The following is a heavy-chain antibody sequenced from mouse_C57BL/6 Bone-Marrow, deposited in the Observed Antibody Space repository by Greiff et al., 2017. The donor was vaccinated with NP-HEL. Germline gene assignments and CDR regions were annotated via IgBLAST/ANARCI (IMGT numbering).Heavy chain of an antibody. CDR3: ARPLLLRYLWYFDV. J-gene: IGHJ1*03. CDR2: ISSGSSTT. Sequence: EVMLVESGGGLVKPGGSLKLPCAASGFTFSDYGMHWVRQAPEKGLEWVAYISSGSSTTYYTDTMKGRFTFPRDNAKNTLFLQMTSLRSEDTAMYYCARPLLLRYLWYFDVWGTGTTVTVSS. D-gene: IGHD1-1*01. V-gene: IGHV5-17*01. CDR1: GFTFSDYG.